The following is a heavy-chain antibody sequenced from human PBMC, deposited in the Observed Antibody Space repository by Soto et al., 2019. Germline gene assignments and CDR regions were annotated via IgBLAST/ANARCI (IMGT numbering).Heavy chain of an antibody. CDR1: GYTFTGYY. CDR3: ARDTNDFWSGYWTYYDYGMDV. J-gene: IGHJ6*02. CDR2: INPNSGGT. D-gene: IGHD3-3*01. Sequence: QVQLVQSGAEVKKPGASVNVSCKASGYTFTGYYMHWVRQAPGQGLEWLGWINPNSGGTNYAQKFQGRVTRNRDTPISTAYMELRRLRSEDTDVYYCARDTNDFWSGYWTYYDYGMDVWGQGTTVTVAS. V-gene: IGHV1-2*02.